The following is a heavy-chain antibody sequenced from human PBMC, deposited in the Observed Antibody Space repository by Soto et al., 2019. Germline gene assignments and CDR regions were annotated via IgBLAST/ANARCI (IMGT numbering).Heavy chain of an antibody. CDR3: ARGGGSTKVDY. J-gene: IGHJ4*02. D-gene: IGHD2-2*01. V-gene: IGHV4-31*03. CDR2: TSNSGST. CDR1: GGSITSSGYY. Sequence: QVQLQESGPGLVKPSQTLSLTCTVSGGSITSSGYYWSWIRQHPGEGLEWIGFTSNSGSTSYNPSPKSRVTISVETSSNHFSLNLKSVTAADTAVYYCARGGGSTKVDYWGQGTLVTVSP.